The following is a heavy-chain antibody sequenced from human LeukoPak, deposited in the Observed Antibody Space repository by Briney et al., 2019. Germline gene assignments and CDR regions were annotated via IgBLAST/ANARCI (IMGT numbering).Heavy chain of an antibody. J-gene: IGHJ4*02. V-gene: IGHV1-69*13. D-gene: IGHD3-22*01. CDR2: IIPIFGTA. CDR1: GGTFSSYA. CDR3: ARVPADYDSSGYRDYYFDY. Sequence: RASVTVSCKASGGTFSSYAISWVRQAPGQGLEWMGGIIPIFGTANYAQKFQGRVTITADESASTAYMELSSLRSEDTAVYYCARVPADYDSSGYRDYYFDYWGQGTLVTVSS.